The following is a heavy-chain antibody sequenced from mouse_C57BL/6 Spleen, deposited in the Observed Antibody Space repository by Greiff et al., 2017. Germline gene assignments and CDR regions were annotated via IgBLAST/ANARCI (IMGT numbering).Heavy chain of an antibody. V-gene: IGHV1-61*01. CDR2: IYPSDSAT. J-gene: IGHJ3*01. Sequence: QVQLQQPGAELVRPGSSVKLSCKASGYTFTSYWMDWVKQRPGQGLEWIGNIYPSDSATHYNQKFKDKATLTVDKSSSTADMQLSSLTSEDSAVYYCARADGYHTWFAYWGQGTLVTVSA. D-gene: IGHD2-3*01. CDR3: ARADGYHTWFAY. CDR1: GYTFTSYW.